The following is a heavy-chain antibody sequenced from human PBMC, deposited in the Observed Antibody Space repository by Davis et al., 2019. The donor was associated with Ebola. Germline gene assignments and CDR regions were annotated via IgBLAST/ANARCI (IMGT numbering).Heavy chain of an antibody. J-gene: IGHJ6*02. V-gene: IGHV3-48*02. D-gene: IGHD6-6*01. CDR2: ISSSSSTI. CDR3: ARGYSSSSNHYGMDV. CDR1: GFTFSSYG. Sequence: PGGSLRLSCAASGFTFSSYGMHWVRQAPGKGLEWVSYISSSSSTIYYADSVKGRFTISRDNAKNSLYLQMNSLRDEDTAVYYCARGYSSSSNHYGMDVWGQGTTVTVSS.